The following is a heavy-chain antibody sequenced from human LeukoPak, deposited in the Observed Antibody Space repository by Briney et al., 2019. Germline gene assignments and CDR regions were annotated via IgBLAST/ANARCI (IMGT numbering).Heavy chain of an antibody. CDR3: ARDVAVAGDNWFDP. V-gene: IGHV3-48*03. CDR2: ISTSGSTI. D-gene: IGHD6-19*01. Sequence: GGALRLSCAASGFTFSSYEMNWVRQAPGKGLEWVSCISTSGSTIYYADSVKGRFTISRDNAKNSLYLQMNSLRAEDTAVYYCARDVAVAGDNWFDPWGQGTLVTVSS. J-gene: IGHJ5*02. CDR1: GFTFSSYE.